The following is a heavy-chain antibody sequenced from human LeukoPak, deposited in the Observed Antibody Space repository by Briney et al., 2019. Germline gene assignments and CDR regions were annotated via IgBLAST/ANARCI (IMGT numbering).Heavy chain of an antibody. J-gene: IGHJ4*02. Sequence: GRSLRLSCEASGFTFSGYGMHWVRQAPGKGLEWVAIIWYDGSNENYADSVKGRFTISRDNSKNTLYLQMNSLRAEDTAVYYCARDGYNYGQCDYWGQGSLVTVSS. CDR3: ARDGYNYGQCDY. CDR1: GFTFSGYG. CDR2: IWYDGSNE. D-gene: IGHD5-18*01. V-gene: IGHV3-33*01.